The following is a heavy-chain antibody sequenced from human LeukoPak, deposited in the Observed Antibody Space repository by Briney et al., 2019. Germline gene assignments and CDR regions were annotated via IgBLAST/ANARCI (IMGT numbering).Heavy chain of an antibody. CDR1: GFTFDDYA. V-gene: IGHV3-9*01. J-gene: IGHJ6*02. D-gene: IGHD6-19*01. CDR2: ISWDSGSI. CDR3: AKDIGSGWYDLYGMDV. Sequence: GRSLRLSCAASGFTFDDYAMHWVRQAPGKGLEWVSGISWDSGSIGYADSVKGRFTISRDNAKNSLYLQMNSLRAEDTALYYCAKDIGSGWYDLYGMDVWGQGTTVTVSS.